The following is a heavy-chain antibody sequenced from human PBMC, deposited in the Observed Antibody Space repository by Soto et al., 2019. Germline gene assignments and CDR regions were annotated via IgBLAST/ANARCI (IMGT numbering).Heavy chain of an antibody. CDR2: IWYDGSNK. V-gene: IGHV3-33*01. CDR1: GFTFSIYG. J-gene: IGHJ6*02. CDR3: ARDGPRPATYSNYRLYYYGMDV. D-gene: IGHD4-4*01. Sequence: PGGSLRLSCAASGFTFSIYGMHWVRQAPGKGLEWVAVIWYDGSNKYYADSVKGRFTISRDNSKNTLYLQMNSLRAEDTAVYYCARDGPRPATYSNYRLYYYGMDVWGQGTTVTVSS.